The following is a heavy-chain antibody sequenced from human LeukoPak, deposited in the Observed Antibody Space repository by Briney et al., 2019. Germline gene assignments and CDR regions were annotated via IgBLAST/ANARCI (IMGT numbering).Heavy chain of an antibody. CDR2: MFHTGST. J-gene: IGHJ4*02. Sequence: SETLSLTCAVSRASISSPYYWAWIRQSPGKGLECIGSMFHTGSTYYNPSLKSRVAMSVDTSKNQFSLKLSSVTAADTAVYYCARAPRDSSSSNYMRRFDYWGQGTLVTVSS. V-gene: IGHV4-38-2*01. CDR3: ARAPRDSSSSNYMRRFDY. D-gene: IGHD3-22*01. CDR1: RASISSPYY.